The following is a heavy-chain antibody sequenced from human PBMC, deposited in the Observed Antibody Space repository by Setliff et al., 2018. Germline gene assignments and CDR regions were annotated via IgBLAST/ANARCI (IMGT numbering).Heavy chain of an antibody. CDR1: GASIRNFY. J-gene: IGHJ4*02. Sequence: SETLSLTCNVSGASIRNFYWTWIRQPPGKGLEWIGYVHFTGSTNYNPSLKSRVTMSVDVSKSQFSLRLSSVTAADTAVYYCARKVEQRLTPHFDYWGQGALVT. CDR2: VHFTGST. CDR3: ARKVEQRLTPHFDY. V-gene: IGHV4-59*01. D-gene: IGHD6-19*01.